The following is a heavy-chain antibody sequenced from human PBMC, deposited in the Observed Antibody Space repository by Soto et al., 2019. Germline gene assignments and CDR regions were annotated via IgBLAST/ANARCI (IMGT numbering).Heavy chain of an antibody. D-gene: IGHD3-22*01. Sequence: GGSLRLSCAASGFTVSSNYMSWFRQAPGKGLEWVSVIYSGGSTYYADSVKGRFTISRDNSKNTLYLQMNSLRAEDTAVYYCARDRNYYYSSGYYYLYSPWFDPWGQGTLVTVSS. CDR1: GFTVSSNY. CDR3: ARDRNYYYSSGYYYLYSPWFDP. J-gene: IGHJ5*02. CDR2: IYSGGST. V-gene: IGHV3-53*01.